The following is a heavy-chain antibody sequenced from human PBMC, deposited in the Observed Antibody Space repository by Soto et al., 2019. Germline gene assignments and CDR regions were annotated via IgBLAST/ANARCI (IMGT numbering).Heavy chain of an antibody. D-gene: IGHD2-2*01. Sequence: PSETLSLTCTVSGGSIGSGGSYWGWIRQPPGKGLEWIGYIYYSGNTYFNPSLKSRVTLSVDTSKNQFSLNLSSVTAADTAVYYCVRYCSTTKCPFDYWGQGTLVT. CDR2: IYYSGNT. J-gene: IGHJ4*02. CDR1: GGSIGSGGSY. V-gene: IGHV4-30-4*01. CDR3: VRYCSTTKCPFDY.